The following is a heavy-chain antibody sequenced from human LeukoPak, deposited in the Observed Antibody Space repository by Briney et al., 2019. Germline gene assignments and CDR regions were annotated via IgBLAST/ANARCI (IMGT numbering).Heavy chain of an antibody. CDR3: AKRWDLDY. CDR1: GFTFSSYG. V-gene: IGHV3-30*18. Sequence: PGGSLRLSCAAPGFTFSSYGMHWVRQAPGKGLEWVAVISYDGSNKYYADSVKGRFTISRDNSKNTLYLQMNSLRAEDTAVYYCAKRWDLDYWGQGTLVTVSS. J-gene: IGHJ4*02. CDR2: ISYDGSNK. D-gene: IGHD1-26*01.